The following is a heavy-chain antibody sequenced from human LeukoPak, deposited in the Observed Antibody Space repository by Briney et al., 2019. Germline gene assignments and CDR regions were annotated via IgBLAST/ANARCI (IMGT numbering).Heavy chain of an antibody. CDR1: GFTFSNYI. D-gene: IGHD1-20*01. CDR3: ARVNWNDVGSFDY. Sequence: GGSLRLSCAASGFTFSNYIMNWVRQAPGKGLEWLSYISSSSSPIYYADSVKGRFTISRDNAKNALYLQMNSLRDEDTGVYYCARVNWNDVGSFDYWGQGTLVTVSS. J-gene: IGHJ4*02. CDR2: ISSSSSPI. V-gene: IGHV3-48*02.